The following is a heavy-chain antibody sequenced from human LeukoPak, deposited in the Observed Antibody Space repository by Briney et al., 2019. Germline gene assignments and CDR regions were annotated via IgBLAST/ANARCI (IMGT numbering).Heavy chain of an antibody. Sequence: PSETLSLTCTVSGGSISSSSYYWGWIRQPPGKGLEWIGSIYYSGSTYYNPSLKSRVTISVDTSKNQFSLKLSSVTAADTAVYYCARDLGGFPEYWGQGTLVTVSS. CDR3: ARDLGGFPEY. V-gene: IGHV4-39*07. CDR1: GGSISSSSYY. J-gene: IGHJ4*02. D-gene: IGHD4-23*01. CDR2: IYYSGST.